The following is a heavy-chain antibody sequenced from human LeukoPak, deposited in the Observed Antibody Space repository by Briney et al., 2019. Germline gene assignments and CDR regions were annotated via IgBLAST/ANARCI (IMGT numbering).Heavy chain of an antibody. CDR2: ISYDGSNK. CDR3: ARDRYYYDSSGYYPRRDYYYYMDV. V-gene: IGHV3-30*03. CDR1: GFTFSSYG. D-gene: IGHD3-22*01. J-gene: IGHJ6*03. Sequence: PGGSLRLSCAASGFTFSSYGMHWVRQAPGKGLEWVAVISYDGSNKYYADSVKGRFTISRDNSKNTLYLQMNSLRAEDTAVYYCARDRYYYDSSGYYPRRDYYYYMDVWGKGTTVTVSS.